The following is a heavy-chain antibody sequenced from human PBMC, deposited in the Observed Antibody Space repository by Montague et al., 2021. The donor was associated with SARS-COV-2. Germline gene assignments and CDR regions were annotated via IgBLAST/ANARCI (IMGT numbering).Heavy chain of an antibody. J-gene: IGHJ4*02. CDR3: GRVFAPAGTFDF. CDR1: GDSVSTNNTT. Sequence: CAISGDSVSTNNTTWNWVGQSPSGDLEWLGRTYFRSKWYNDYAXXXKSRITINPDTSKNQFSLQLKSVPLKDTAKYFCGRVFAPAGTFDFWGQGTLVTVSS. CDR2: TYFRSKWYN. D-gene: IGHD6-13*01. V-gene: IGHV6-1*01.